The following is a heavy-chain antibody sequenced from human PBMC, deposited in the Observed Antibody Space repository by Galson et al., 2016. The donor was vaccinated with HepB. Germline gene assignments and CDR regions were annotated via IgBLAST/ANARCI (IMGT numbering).Heavy chain of an antibody. CDR3: ARFLDFSPFDAFDI. Sequence: SETLSLTCTVSGGSVSSGSNFWSWIRQPPGKGLEWIGYIHDSGSTNYSPSLKSRVTISGDTSKNQFSLKLSSVTAADTAVYYCARFLDFSPFDAFDIWGQGTMVTVSS. CDR2: IHDSGST. V-gene: IGHV4-61*01. CDR1: GGSVSSGSNF. D-gene: IGHD3/OR15-3a*01. J-gene: IGHJ3*02.